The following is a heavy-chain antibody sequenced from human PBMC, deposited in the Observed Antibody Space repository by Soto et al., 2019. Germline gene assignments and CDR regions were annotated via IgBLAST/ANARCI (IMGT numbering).Heavy chain of an antibody. J-gene: IGHJ4*02. CDR2: ISGSSSTV. D-gene: IGHD3-3*01. CDR1: GFTLSSYS. V-gene: IGHV3-48*02. Sequence: GSLRLSCEVSGFTLSSYSVNWVRQAPGKGLEWVSYISGSSSTVYYADSVKGRFTISRDNAKNSLYLQMNSLRDEDTAVYYCARVKDFWSGYPVWGQGTLVTVS. CDR3: ARVKDFWSGYPV.